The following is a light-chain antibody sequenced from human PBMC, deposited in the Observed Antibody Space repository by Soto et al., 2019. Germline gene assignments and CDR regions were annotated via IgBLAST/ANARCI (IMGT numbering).Light chain of an antibody. J-gene: IGKJ5*01. CDR2: GAS. CDR3: QQYGGSPRIT. V-gene: IGKV3-20*01. CDR1: ERLSSVY. Sequence: DIVLTQSPVTLSLSPGERATLSCRASERLSSVYLAWYQQRPGQPPRLLIYGASNRATGIPDRFSGSGSGTDFTLIINRLEPEDVAIYYCQQYGGSPRITFGQGTRLEIK.